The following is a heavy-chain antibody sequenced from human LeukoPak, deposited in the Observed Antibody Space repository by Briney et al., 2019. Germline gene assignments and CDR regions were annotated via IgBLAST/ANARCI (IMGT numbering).Heavy chain of an antibody. CDR1: GYTFTGYY. Sequence: ASVKVSCKASGYTFTGYYTHWVRQAPGQGLEWMGWIKPNNGGTNYAQKFQGRVTMTRDTSISTAYMELSRLRSDDTAVYYCARARGDIVVVPAAIWFDPWGQGTLVTVPS. J-gene: IGHJ5*02. CDR3: ARARGDIVVVPAAIWFDP. CDR2: IKPNNGGT. D-gene: IGHD2-2*01. V-gene: IGHV1-2*02.